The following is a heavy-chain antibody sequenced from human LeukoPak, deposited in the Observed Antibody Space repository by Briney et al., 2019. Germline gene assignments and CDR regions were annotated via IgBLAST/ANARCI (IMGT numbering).Heavy chain of an antibody. CDR2: IGSSGSTI. J-gene: IGHJ6*03. D-gene: IGHD2-2*01. Sequence: PGGSLRLSCAASGFTFSDYYMSWIRQAPGKGLEWASYIGSSGSTIYYADSVKGQFTISRDNSKNTLYLQMNSLRAGDTAVYYCAKVSSTRVHYYYYYYMDVWGKGTTVTISS. CDR3: AKVSSTRVHYYYYYYMDV. CDR1: GFTFSDYY. V-gene: IGHV3-11*04.